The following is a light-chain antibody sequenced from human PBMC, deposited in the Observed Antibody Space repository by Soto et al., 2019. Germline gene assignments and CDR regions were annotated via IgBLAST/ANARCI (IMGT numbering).Light chain of an antibody. J-gene: IGKJ2*01. CDR1: QGISSY. Sequence: DIQMTQSPCSVSASVGDRITITCRASQGISSYLAWYQQKPGKAPKLLIYKASSLESGVPSRFSGSGSGTEFTLTSSSLQPDDFATYYCQQYNSYLYTFGQGTKVDIK. CDR2: KAS. V-gene: IGKV1-5*03. CDR3: QQYNSYLYT.